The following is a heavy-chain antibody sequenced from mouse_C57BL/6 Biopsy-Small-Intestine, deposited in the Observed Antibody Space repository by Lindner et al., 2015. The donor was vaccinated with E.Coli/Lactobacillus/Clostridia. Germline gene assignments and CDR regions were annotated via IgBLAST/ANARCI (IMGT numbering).Heavy chain of an antibody. CDR1: GFTFSNYG. Sequence: VQLQESGGDLVKPGGSLKLSCAASGFTFSNYGMSWVRQTPDRRLEWVAIISSGGSYTYYPDSVKGRFTISRDNAKNTLYLQMSSLKSEDTAMYYCARQDYYGSSHWYFDVWGTGTTVTVSS. CDR2: ISSGGSYT. CDR3: ARQDYYGSSHWYFDV. D-gene: IGHD1-1*01. V-gene: IGHV5-6*01. J-gene: IGHJ1*03.